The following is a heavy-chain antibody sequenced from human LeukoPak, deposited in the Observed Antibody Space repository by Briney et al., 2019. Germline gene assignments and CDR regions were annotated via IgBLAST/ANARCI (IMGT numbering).Heavy chain of an antibody. CDR3: ARGSGDSESYNRQYSLEVDFAY. Sequence: SVKVSCKASGDTFRTYSINWVRQAPGQGLEWMGGIIPIFDSGNAAQKFQDRVTFTADKSTSTAYMELTSLRSEDTAVYYCARGSGDSESYNRQYSLEVDFAYWGQGTLVTVSS. D-gene: IGHD3-10*01. CDR1: GDTFRTYS. J-gene: IGHJ4*02. CDR2: IIPIFDSG. V-gene: IGHV1-69*06.